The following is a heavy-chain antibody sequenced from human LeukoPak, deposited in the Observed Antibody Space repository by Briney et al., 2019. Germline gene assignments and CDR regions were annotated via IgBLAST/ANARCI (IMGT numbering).Heavy chain of an antibody. CDR2: ISSGSSYI. D-gene: IGHD5-24*01. CDR1: GFTFSSYS. V-gene: IGHV3-21*01. CDR3: AREGVVEMATNAFDY. J-gene: IGHJ4*02. Sequence: GSLRLSCAASGFTFSSYSMNWVRQAPGKGLEWVSSISSGSSYIYYADSVKGRFTISRDNAKNSLYLQMNSLRAEDTAVYYCAREGVVEMATNAFDYWGQGTLVTVSS.